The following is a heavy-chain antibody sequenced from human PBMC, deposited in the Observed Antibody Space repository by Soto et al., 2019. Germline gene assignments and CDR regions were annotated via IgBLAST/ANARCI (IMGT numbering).Heavy chain of an antibody. Sequence: QVQLVQSGAEVKKPGSSVQVSCKASGGTFSSYAISWVRQAPGQGLEWMGGIIPISETTNYAQKFQGRVTITADESKSTAYMELSSLRPEDTAVYYCARSQGSSTSLEIYYYYYYGIDVWGQGTTVTVSS. CDR1: GGTFSSYA. J-gene: IGHJ6*02. CDR2: IIPISETT. D-gene: IGHD2-2*01. V-gene: IGHV1-69*01. CDR3: ARSQGSSTSLEIYYYYYYGIDV.